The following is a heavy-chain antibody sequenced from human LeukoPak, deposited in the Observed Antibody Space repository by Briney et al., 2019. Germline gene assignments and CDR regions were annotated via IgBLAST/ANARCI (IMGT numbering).Heavy chain of an antibody. CDR1: GLTFRSYG. D-gene: IGHD3-10*01. Sequence: GSSLRLSFAAPGLTFRSYGMHWVRQAPGKGLEWVAVISYDGSNKYYADSVKGRFPISRDNAKNSLYLQMNSLRAEDTAVYYCARDFIWFGELTYAFDVWGPGTMVSVSS. J-gene: IGHJ3*01. CDR3: ARDFIWFGELTYAFDV. CDR2: ISYDGSNK. V-gene: IGHV3-30*03.